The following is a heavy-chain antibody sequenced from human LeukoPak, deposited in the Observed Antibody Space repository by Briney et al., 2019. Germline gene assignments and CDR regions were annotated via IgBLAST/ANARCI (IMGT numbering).Heavy chain of an antibody. Sequence: GESLKISCKGSGYSFTSYWIGWVRQMPGKGLEWMGIIYPGDSDTRYSPSFQGQVTISADKSISTAYLQWSSLKASDTAMYYCARLAYYDFWSGYYYYYYMDVWGKGTTVTVSS. V-gene: IGHV5-51*01. CDR2: IYPGDSDT. D-gene: IGHD3-3*01. CDR1: GYSFTSYW. CDR3: ARLAYYDFWSGYYYYYYMDV. J-gene: IGHJ6*03.